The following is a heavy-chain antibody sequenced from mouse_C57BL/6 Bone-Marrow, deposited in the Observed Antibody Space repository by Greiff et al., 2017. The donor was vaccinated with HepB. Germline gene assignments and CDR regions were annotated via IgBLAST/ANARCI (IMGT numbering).Heavy chain of an antibody. Sequence: QVQLQQPGAELVKPGASVKLSCKASGYTFTSYWMQWVKQRPGQGLEWIGEIDPSDSYTNYNQKFKGKATLTVDTSSSTAYMQLSSLTSEDSAVYSCAAGTTVVVNWGQGTLVTVSA. V-gene: IGHV1-50*01. CDR1: GYTFTSYW. CDR3: AAGTTVVVN. J-gene: IGHJ3*01. D-gene: IGHD1-1*01. CDR2: IDPSDSYT.